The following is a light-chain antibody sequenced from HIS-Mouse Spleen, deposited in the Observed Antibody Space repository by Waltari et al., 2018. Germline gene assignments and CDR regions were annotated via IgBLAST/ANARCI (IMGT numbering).Light chain of an antibody. CDR3: CSYAGSSTYV. CDR1: SRDVGSYNL. V-gene: IGLV2-23*01. J-gene: IGLJ1*01. CDR2: EGS. Sequence: QSALTQPASVSGSPGQSITISCTGTSRDVGSYNLVSWYQQHPGKAPKLMIYEGSKRPSGVSKRFSGSKSGNTASLTISGLQAEDEADYYCCSYAGSSTYVFGTGTKVTVL.